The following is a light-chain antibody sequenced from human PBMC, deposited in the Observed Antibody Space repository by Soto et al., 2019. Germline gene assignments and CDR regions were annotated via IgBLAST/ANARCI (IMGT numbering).Light chain of an antibody. Sequence: QPVLTQPPSVSGAPGQRVTISCTGGSSNIGAGYDVHWYQQLPGTAPKLLIYGNSNRPSGVPDRFSGSKSGTSASLAITGLQAEDAADYYCQSYDSSMCAYVVFGVGTKLTVL. CDR1: SSNIGAGYD. V-gene: IGLV1-40*01. CDR2: GNS. CDR3: QSYDSSMCAYVV. J-gene: IGLJ2*01.